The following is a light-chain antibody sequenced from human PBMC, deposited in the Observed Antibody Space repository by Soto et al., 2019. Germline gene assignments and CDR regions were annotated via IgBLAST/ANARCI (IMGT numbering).Light chain of an antibody. J-gene: IGKJ4*02. CDR3: QQYHTSLT. Sequence: DIQMTQSPSTLSASIGDRVTITCRASHDISSWLAWYQQKPGKAPKLLIYKASTLQSGVPSRFSGSGSGTEFTLTISSLQPDNFATYYCQQYHTSLTFGGGTKVEIK. CDR2: KAS. CDR1: HDISSW. V-gene: IGKV1-5*03.